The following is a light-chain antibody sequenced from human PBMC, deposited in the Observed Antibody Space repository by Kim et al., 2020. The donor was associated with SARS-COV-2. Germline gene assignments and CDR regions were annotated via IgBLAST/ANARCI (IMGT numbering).Light chain of an antibody. CDR2: NGS. J-gene: IGKJ2*01. Sequence: LSPGESATLSCRASQTVTSSYVAWYQHKPGQAPRLLIYNGSRRATGIPDRFSGSGSGTDFTLTISRLEPEDFAVYFCQQYGSAPQTFGQGTKLDI. CDR1: QTVTSSY. CDR3: QQYGSAPQT. V-gene: IGKV3-20*01.